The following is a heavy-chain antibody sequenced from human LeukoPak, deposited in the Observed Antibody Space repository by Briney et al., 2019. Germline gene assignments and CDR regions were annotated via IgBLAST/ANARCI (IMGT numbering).Heavy chain of an antibody. J-gene: IGHJ4*02. CDR1: GGSISSYY. CDR2: IYYSGST. V-gene: IGHV4-59*01. D-gene: IGHD1-26*01. CDR3: ARSAHCGAAFDY. Sequence: SETLSLTCTVSGGSISSYYWSWIRQPPGKGLEWIGYIYYSGSTNYNPSLKSRVTISVDTSKNQFSLKLSSVTAADTAVYYCARSAHCGAAFDYWGQGTLVTVSS.